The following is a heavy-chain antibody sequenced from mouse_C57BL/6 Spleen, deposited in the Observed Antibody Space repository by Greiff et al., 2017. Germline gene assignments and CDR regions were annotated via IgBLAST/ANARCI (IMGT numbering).Heavy chain of an antibody. CDR1: GFNIKDDY. V-gene: IGHV14-4*01. CDR3: TMRSMVTTRKGRFDY. Sequence: EVKLVESGAELVRPGASVKLSCTASGFNIKDDYMHWVKQRPEQGLEWIGWIDPENGDTEYASKFQGKATITADTSSNTAYLQLSSLTSEDTAVYYCTMRSMVTTRKGRFDYWGQGTTLTVSS. D-gene: IGHD2-2*01. CDR2: IDPENGDT. J-gene: IGHJ2*01.